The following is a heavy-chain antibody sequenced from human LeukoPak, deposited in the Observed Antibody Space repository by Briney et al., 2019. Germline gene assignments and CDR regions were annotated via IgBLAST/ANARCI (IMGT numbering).Heavy chain of an antibody. Sequence: SETLSLTCTVSGGSISSSSNYWGWIRQPPGKGLEWIGSIYYSGGSYYNPSLKSRVTISVDTSKNQFSLKLSSVTAADTAVYYCAKERGNWFDPWGQGTLVTVSS. V-gene: IGHV4-39*07. CDR2: IYYSGGS. J-gene: IGHJ5*02. CDR3: AKERGNWFDP. CDR1: GGSISSSSNY.